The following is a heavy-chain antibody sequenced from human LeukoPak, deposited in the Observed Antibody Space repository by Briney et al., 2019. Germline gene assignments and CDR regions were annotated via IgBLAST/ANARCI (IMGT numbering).Heavy chain of an antibody. CDR1: GGSISSYY. CDR2: IYYSGST. D-gene: IGHD2-15*01. Sequence: SSETLSLTCTVSGGSISSYYWSWIRQPPGKGLQWFGYIYYSGSTNYNPSLKSRVTISVDTSKNQFSLKLSSVTAADTAVYYCARAGLRGAATRGWYYYYGMDVWGKGTTVTVSS. V-gene: IGHV4-59*01. CDR3: ARAGLRGAATRGWYYYYGMDV. J-gene: IGHJ6*04.